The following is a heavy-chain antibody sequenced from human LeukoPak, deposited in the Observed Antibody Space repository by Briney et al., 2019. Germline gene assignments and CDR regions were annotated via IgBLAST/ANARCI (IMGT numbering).Heavy chain of an antibody. J-gene: IGHJ4*02. CDR1: GGSISSYY. D-gene: IGHD5-24*01. V-gene: IGHV4-59*08. Sequence: PSETLSLTCTVSGGSISSYYWSWIRQPPGKGLEWIGYIYYSGSTNYNPSLKSRVTISVDTSKNQFSLKLSSVTAADTAVYYCARHDGPRMPLDHWGQGTLVTVSS. CDR3: ARHDGPRMPLDH. CDR2: IYYSGST.